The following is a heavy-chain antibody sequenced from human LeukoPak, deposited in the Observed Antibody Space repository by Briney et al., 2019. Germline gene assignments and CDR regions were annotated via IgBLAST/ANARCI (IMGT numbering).Heavy chain of an antibody. CDR2: ISAYNGNT. Sequence: ASVKVSCKASGYTFTSYGISWVRQAPGQGLEWMGWISAYNGNTNYAQKLQGRVTMTTDTSTSTAYMELRSLRSDDTAVYYCARHYFGSRCYPLDAFDIWGQGTMVTVSS. CDR3: ARHYFGSRCYPLDAFDI. D-gene: IGHD3-22*01. V-gene: IGHV1-18*01. J-gene: IGHJ3*02. CDR1: GYTFTSYG.